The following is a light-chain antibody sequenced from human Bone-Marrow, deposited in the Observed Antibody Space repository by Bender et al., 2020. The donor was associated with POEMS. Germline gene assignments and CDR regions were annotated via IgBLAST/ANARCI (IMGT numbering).Light chain of an antibody. Sequence: QSVLTQPPSASGTPGQRVTISCSGGSSNIGAHAVNWYQHLPGTAPNLLIYSSDRRPSEVPDRFSSSRSGTSASLAISGLQSEDEADYYCAVWDDSLNGWVFGGGTKLTVL. J-gene: IGLJ3*02. V-gene: IGLV1-44*01. CDR3: AVWDDSLNGWV. CDR2: SSD. CDR1: SSNIGAHA.